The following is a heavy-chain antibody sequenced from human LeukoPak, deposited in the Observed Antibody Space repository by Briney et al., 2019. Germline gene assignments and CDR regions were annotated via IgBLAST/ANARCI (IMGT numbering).Heavy chain of an antibody. CDR3: TTDVDTAMGNWFDP. CDR1: GFVFRNYF. J-gene: IGHJ5*02. D-gene: IGHD5-18*01. V-gene: IGHV3-15*01. CDR2: IKSKTDGGTT. Sequence: PGGSLRLSCAASGFVFRNYFMSWVRQAPGKGLEWVGRIKSKTDGGTTDYAAPVKGRFTISRDDSKNTLYLQMNSLKTEDTAVYYCTTDVDTAMGNWFDPWGQGTLVTVSS.